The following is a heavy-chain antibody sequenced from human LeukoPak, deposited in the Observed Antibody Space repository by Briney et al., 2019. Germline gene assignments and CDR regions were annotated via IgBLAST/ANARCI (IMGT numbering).Heavy chain of an antibody. J-gene: IGHJ4*02. CDR1: GFTFSDYY. V-gene: IGHV3-11*01. Sequence: PGGSLRLSCAASGFTFSDYYMNWIRQAPGKGLEWVSYISFSGSTIYYADSVKGRFTISRDNAKNSLYLQMNSLRAEDTAVYYCARQGGSGSYLASYNWGQGTLVTVSS. D-gene: IGHD3-10*01. CDR2: ISFSGSTI. CDR3: ARQGGSGSYLASYN.